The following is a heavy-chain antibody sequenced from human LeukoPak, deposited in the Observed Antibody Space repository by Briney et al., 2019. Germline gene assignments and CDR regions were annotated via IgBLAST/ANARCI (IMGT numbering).Heavy chain of an antibody. D-gene: IGHD3-3*01. J-gene: IGHJ6*02. Sequence: AASVKVSCKASGGTFSSYAISWVRQAPGQGLEWMGGIIPIFGTASYAQKFQGRVTITADESTSTAYMELSSLRSEDTAVYYCARDTLNYDFWSGDYYYYGMDVWGQGTTVTVSS. CDR2: IIPIFGTA. V-gene: IGHV1-69*13. CDR3: ARDTLNYDFWSGDYYYYGMDV. CDR1: GGTFSSYA.